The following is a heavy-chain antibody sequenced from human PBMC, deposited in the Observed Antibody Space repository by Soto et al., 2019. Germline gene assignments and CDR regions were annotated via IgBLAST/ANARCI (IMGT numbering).Heavy chain of an antibody. CDR1: GFTFSTYW. CDR2: IKEDGSEK. D-gene: IGHD3-22*01. V-gene: IGHV3-7*01. J-gene: IGHJ6*02. Sequence: PGGSLRLSCAASGFTFSTYWMSWVRQAPGKGLEWVANIKEDGSEKYYVDSVEGRFTISRDNAKNSLYLQMTSLRVEDTALYYCARGWGYFDSSGFPYLYAMDVWGQGTTVTVSS. CDR3: ARGWGYFDSSGFPYLYAMDV.